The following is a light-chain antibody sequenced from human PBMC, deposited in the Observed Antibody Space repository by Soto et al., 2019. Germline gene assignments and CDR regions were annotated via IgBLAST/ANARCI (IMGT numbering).Light chain of an antibody. V-gene: IGLV2-14*01. CDR2: EVS. CDR3: SSYTSSNTLLDV. Sequence: QSVLTQPASVSGSPGQSITISCTGTSSDISGYKYVSWYQQHPGKAPKLMIFEVSNRPSGVSNRFSGSKSGNTASLTISGLQAEDEADYYCSSYTSSNTLLDVFGTGTKLTVL. J-gene: IGLJ1*01. CDR1: SSDISGYKY.